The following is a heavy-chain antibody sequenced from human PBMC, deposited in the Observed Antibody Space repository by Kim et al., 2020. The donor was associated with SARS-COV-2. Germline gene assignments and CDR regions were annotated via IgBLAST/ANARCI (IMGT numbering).Heavy chain of an antibody. D-gene: IGHD5-12*01. J-gene: IGHJ4*02. CDR3: AREESGQGTFDY. V-gene: IGHV3-33*01. Sequence: GGSLRLSCAASGFTFSSYGMHWVRQAPGKGLEWVAVIWYDGSNKYYADSVKGRFTISRDNSKNTLYLQMNSLRAEDTAVYYCAREESGQGTFDYWGQGTLVTVSS. CDR1: GFTFSSYG. CDR2: IWYDGSNK.